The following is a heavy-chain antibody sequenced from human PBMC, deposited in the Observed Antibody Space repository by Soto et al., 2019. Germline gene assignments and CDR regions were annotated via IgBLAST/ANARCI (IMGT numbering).Heavy chain of an antibody. D-gene: IGHD3-10*01. CDR1: GGSFSGYY. J-gene: IGHJ6*02. V-gene: IGHV4-34*01. CDR2: INHSGST. CDR3: ARVQGSGSYYNGYGMDV. Sequence: QVQLQQWGAGLLKPSETLSLTCAVYGGSFSGYYWSWICQLPGKGLEWIGEINHSGSTNYNPSLKSRVIISVDTSKNQFSLKLSSVTAADTAVYYCARVQGSGSYYNGYGMDVWGQGTTVTVSS.